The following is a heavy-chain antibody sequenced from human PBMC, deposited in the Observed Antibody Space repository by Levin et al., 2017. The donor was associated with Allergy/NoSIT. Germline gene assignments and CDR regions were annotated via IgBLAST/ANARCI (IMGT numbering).Heavy chain of an antibody. CDR2: IKQDGSEK. Sequence: GESLKISCAASGFTFSSYWMSWVRQAPGKGLEWVANIKQDGSEKYYVDSVKGRFTISRDNAKNSLYLQMNSLRAEDTAVYYCAREEGGYCSGGSCYSFSYWGQGTLVTVSS. CDR1: GFTFSSYW. V-gene: IGHV3-7*01. CDR3: AREEGGYCSGGSCYSFSY. J-gene: IGHJ4*02. D-gene: IGHD2-15*01.